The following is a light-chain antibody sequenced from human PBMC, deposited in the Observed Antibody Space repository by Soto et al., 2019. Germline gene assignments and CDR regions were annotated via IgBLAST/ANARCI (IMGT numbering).Light chain of an antibody. J-gene: IGKJ2*01. CDR2: GTS. CDR3: QQYGSSLYT. V-gene: IGKV3-20*01. CDR1: QSVDSNY. Sequence: ENVLTQSPGTLSLSPGERATLSCRTSQSVDSNYLAWYQQKPGQAPRLLIYGTSSRATGIPDRFSGSGSGTDFTLTIDRLEPEDFAVYYCQQYGSSLYTFGQGTELEIK.